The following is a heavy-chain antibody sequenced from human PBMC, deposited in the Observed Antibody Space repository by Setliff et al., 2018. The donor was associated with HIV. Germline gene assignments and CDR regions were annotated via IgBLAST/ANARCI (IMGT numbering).Heavy chain of an antibody. V-gene: IGHV4-38-2*02. J-gene: IGHJ5*02. CDR3: ARDFCSSTTCTNWFHP. CDR1: GYSISSGYY. CDR2: IYHSGST. D-gene: IGHD2-2*01. Sequence: SETLSLTCTVSGYSISSGYYWGWIRQPPGKGLEWIGNIYHSGSTNYNPSLKSRVTISVDTSKNQFSLNLSSVTAADTAVYYCARDFCSSTTCTNWFHPWGQGTLVTVSS.